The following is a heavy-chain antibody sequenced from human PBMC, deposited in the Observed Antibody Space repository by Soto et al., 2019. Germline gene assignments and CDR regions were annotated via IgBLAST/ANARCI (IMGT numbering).Heavy chain of an antibody. CDR1: GDAFSNYI. J-gene: IGHJ4*02. D-gene: IGHD1-26*01. Sequence: QVQLVQSGAEVQKPGSSVKVSCKASGDAFSNYIFDWVRQAPGQGLEWMGGIIPMFGTPKYAETFQDRVTISADVSTATAYMELTSLRFDDTAVYYCARGRDQPPVGLYFDSWGEGTRVTVSS. CDR3: ARGRDQPPVGLYFDS. CDR2: IIPMFGTP. V-gene: IGHV1-69*01.